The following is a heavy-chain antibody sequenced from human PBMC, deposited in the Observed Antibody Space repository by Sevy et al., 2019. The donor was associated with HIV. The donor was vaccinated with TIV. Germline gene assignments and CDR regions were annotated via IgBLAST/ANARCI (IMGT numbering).Heavy chain of an antibody. J-gene: IGHJ4*02. CDR3: ARVLYTSAEELDY. CDR1: GFTFSDYY. CDR2: ISISGGSI. V-gene: IGHV3-11*01. D-gene: IGHD2-2*02. Sequence: GGSLRLSCAASGFTFSDYYMTWMRQAPGKELEWVSYISISGGSIYYADSVKGRFTISRDNAKNSLYLQMNSLRAEDTAVYYCARVLYTSAEELDYWGQGTLVTVSS.